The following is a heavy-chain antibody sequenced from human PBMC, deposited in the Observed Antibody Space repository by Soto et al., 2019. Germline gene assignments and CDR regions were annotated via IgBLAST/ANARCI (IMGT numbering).Heavy chain of an antibody. Sequence: QLHLVQSGAVVKKPGASVTVSCSASGYPVTAYYMHWVRQAPGRGLERMGGINPATGAAKYTQTFQGRVTMTRDTSTSTIFLELSGLTSVDSAVFSCARGGGVGVAGSAAFDMWGQGTLVTVSS. CDR3: ARGGGVGVAGSAAFDM. V-gene: IGHV1-2*02. D-gene: IGHD3-3*01. CDR2: INPATGAA. CDR1: GYPVTAYY. J-gene: IGHJ3*02.